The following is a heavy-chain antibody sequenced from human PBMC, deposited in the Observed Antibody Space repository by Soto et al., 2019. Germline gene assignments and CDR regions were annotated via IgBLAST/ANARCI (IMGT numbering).Heavy chain of an antibody. V-gene: IGHV4-59*01. D-gene: IGHD1-26*01. CDR2: IYYSGST. Sequence: PSETLSLTCTVSSGSIINYYWRWIRQPPGKGLEWIGFIYYSGSTNYNSFLKSRVTMSVDMSRQQLSLKLNSVTAADTAVYYCASRFTLATTTGDAFDLSGRGTIVTGS. CDR3: ASRFTLATTTGDAFDL. J-gene: IGHJ3*01. CDR1: SGSIINYY.